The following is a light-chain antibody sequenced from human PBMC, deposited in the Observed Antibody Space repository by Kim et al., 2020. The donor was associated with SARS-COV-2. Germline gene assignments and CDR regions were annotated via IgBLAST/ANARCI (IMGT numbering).Light chain of an antibody. V-gene: IGLV3-1*01. Sequence: YELTQPPSVSVSPGQTASITCSGDKLGDKYACWYQQRPGQSPVLVIYQDSKRPSGIPERFSGSNSGNTATLTISGTQAMDEADYYCQAWDSSAGVFGGGTKVTVL. CDR2: QDS. CDR3: QAWDSSAGV. CDR1: KLGDKY. J-gene: IGLJ3*02.